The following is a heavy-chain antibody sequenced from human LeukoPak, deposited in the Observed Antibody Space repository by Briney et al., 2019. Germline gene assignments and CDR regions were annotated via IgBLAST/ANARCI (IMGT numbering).Heavy chain of an antibody. CDR1: GGSISSSTYY. V-gene: IGHV4-39*01. CDR3: ARQASSSNLGWFDP. J-gene: IGHJ5*02. Sequence: SETLSLTCSVSGGSISSSTYYWGWIRQPPGKGLEWIGNIYNSGSTYYNPSLKSRVTISVDTSKNQFSLKLSSVTAADTAVYYCARQASSSNLGWFDPWGQGTLVTVSS. D-gene: IGHD6-13*01. CDR2: IYNSGST.